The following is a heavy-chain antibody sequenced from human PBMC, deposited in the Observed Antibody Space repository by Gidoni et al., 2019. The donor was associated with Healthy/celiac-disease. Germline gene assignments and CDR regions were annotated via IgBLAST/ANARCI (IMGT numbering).Heavy chain of an antibody. J-gene: IGHJ4*02. CDR1: GFTFSSYA. Sequence: QVQLVESGGGVVQPGRSLRLSCAASGFTFSSYAMHWVRQAPGKGLEWVAVISYDGSNKYYADSVKGRFTISRDNSKNTLYLQMNSLRAEDTAVYYCARWDILTGYYIGFFDYWGQGTLVTVSS. V-gene: IGHV3-30-3*01. D-gene: IGHD3-9*01. CDR2: ISYDGSNK. CDR3: ARWDILTGYYIGFFDY.